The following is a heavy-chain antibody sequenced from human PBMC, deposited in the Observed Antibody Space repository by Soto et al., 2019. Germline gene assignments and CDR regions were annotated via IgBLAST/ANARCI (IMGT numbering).Heavy chain of an antibody. Sequence: GALRLSCAASAFTFNNYAMSWVRQAPGKGLEWVSGIGGSGRTTYYADSVKGRFTISRDNSNNTLFLQMNSLRAEDTAVYYCAKSRYSDSSGDFYDYWGQGTLVTVSS. J-gene: IGHJ4*02. CDR2: IGGSGRTT. CDR1: AFTFNNYA. D-gene: IGHD3-22*01. CDR3: AKSRYSDSSGDFYDY. V-gene: IGHV3-23*01.